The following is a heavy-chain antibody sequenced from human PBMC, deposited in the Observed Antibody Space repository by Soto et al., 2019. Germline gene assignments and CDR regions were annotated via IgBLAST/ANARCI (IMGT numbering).Heavy chain of an antibody. J-gene: IGHJ4*02. CDR3: ARVRVMLKLGGGSEEWGIDS. V-gene: IGHV4-31*03. Sequence: SVPRCLTSTVSCGTSSSGGYYRSWNRKPPGKGLEWIGDIYYSGPTYYNPSLKSRVAISVDTSKNQFSLKLNSVTAADTAVYYCARVRVMLKLGGGSEEWGIDSWGPGTLVTVSS. CDR2: IYYSGPT. CDR1: CGTSSSGGYY. D-gene: IGHD3-16*01.